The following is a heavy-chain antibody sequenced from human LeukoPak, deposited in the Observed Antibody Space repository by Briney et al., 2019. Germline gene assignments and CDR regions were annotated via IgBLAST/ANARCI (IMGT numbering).Heavy chain of an antibody. CDR3: AREGRSVTMVRGAPNYYYYGMDV. CDR2: IWYDGSNK. D-gene: IGHD3-10*01. J-gene: IGHJ6*02. CDR1: GFTFSSYG. Sequence: PGRSLRLSCAASGFTFSSYGTHWVRQAPGKGLEWVGVIWYDGSNKYYADSVKGRFTISRDNSKNTLYLQMNSLRAEDTAVYYCAREGRSVTMVRGAPNYYYYGMDVWGQGTTVTVSS. V-gene: IGHV3-33*01.